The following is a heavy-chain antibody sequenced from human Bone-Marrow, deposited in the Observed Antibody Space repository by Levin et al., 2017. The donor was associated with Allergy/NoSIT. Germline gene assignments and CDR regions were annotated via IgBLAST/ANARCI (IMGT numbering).Heavy chain of an antibody. CDR1: GIRVSDAW. D-gene: IGHD2-8*01. CDR2: INTKSYGGTI. CDR3: TRDHNGGLYFYYLDV. J-gene: IGHJ6*03. V-gene: IGHV3-15*01. Sequence: KAGGSLRLSCAASGIRVSDAWMSWVRQVPGKGLEWVGRINTKSYGGTIEYAAPVNGRFTISRDDSKNTVDLQRDSLKTEDIGMYYCTRDHNGGLYFYYLDVWGEGTTVTVSS.